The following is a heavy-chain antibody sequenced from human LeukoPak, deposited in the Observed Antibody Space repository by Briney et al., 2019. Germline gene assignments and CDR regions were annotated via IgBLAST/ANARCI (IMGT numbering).Heavy chain of an antibody. CDR3: AKDDYVWGSYRLDAFDI. D-gene: IGHD3-16*02. J-gene: IGHJ3*02. V-gene: IGHV3-23*01. CDR2: LSGSGGST. Sequence: GGSLRLSCAASGFTFSNYGMSWVRQAPGKGLEWVSGLSGSGGSTYYADSVRGRFTISRDNSKNTLYLQMNSLRAEDTAVYYCAKDDYVWGSYRLDAFDIWGQGTMVTVSS. CDR1: GFTFSNYG.